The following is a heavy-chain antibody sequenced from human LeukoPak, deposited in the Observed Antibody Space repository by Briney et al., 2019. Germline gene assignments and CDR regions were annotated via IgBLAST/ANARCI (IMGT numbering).Heavy chain of an antibody. CDR3: ARFDGFVRTFDY. CDR1: GASISNYY. D-gene: IGHD3-9*01. Sequence: SETLSLTCTVSGASISNYYWSWIRQPPGKGLEWIGEINHSGSTNYNPSLKSRVTISVDTSKNQFSLKLSSVTAADTAVYYCARFDGFVRTFDYWGQGTLVTVSS. V-gene: IGHV4-34*01. CDR2: INHSGST. J-gene: IGHJ4*02.